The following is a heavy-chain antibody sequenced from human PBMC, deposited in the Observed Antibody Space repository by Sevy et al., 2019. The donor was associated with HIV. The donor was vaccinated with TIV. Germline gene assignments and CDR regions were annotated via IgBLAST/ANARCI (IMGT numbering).Heavy chain of an antibody. CDR1: GGSITSKNYF. CDR3: ASDCFRHGYRPHYFDY. J-gene: IGHJ4*02. V-gene: IGHV4-39*02. Sequence: SETLSLSCSVSGGSITSKNYFWAWIRQCPGKGLEWIRSIYHSGSTYHSPSLQSRVGISVDSSRIHFSLKLSSVTATDTAVYYCASDCFRHGYRPHYFDYWSQGTLVTVSS. D-gene: IGHD5-18*01. CDR2: IYHSGST.